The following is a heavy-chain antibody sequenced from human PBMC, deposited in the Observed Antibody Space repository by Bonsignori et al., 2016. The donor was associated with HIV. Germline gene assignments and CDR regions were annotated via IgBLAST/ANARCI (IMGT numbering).Heavy chain of an antibody. J-gene: IGHJ4*02. CDR3: ARDSRLGGFFFDY. Sequence: WIRQPPGKGLEWIGYIYYSGSTYYNPSLKSRVTISVDTSKNQFSLKLSSVTAADTAVYYCARDSRLGGFFFDYWGQGTLVTVSS. D-gene: IGHD7-27*01. V-gene: IGHV4-30-4*01. CDR2: IYYSGST.